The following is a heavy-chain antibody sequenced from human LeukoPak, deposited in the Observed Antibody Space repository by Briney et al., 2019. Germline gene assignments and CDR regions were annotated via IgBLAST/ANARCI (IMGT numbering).Heavy chain of an antibody. CDR3: ARSRGPINMVRGVIGAFDI. Sequence: PSETLSLTCTVSGGSISSYYWSWIRQPAGKGLEWIGRIYTSGSTNYSPSLKSRVSMSVDTSKNQFSLRLSSVTAADTAVYYCARSRGPINMVRGVIGAFDIWGQGTMVTVSS. CDR2: IYTSGST. CDR1: GGSISSYY. D-gene: IGHD3-10*01. V-gene: IGHV4-4*07. J-gene: IGHJ3*02.